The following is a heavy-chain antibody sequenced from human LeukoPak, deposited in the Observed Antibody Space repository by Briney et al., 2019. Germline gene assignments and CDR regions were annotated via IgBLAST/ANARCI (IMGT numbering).Heavy chain of an antibody. CDR1: GGTSSSYA. J-gene: IGHJ1*01. Sequence: ASVKVSCKASGGTSSSYAISWVRQATGQGLEWMGWMNPNSGNTGYAQKFQGRVTMTRNTSISTAYMELSSLRSEDTAVYYCARVSPHIAVAGAEYFHHWGQGTLVTVSS. CDR3: ARVSPHIAVAGAEYFHH. CDR2: MNPNSGNT. V-gene: IGHV1-8*02. D-gene: IGHD6-13*01.